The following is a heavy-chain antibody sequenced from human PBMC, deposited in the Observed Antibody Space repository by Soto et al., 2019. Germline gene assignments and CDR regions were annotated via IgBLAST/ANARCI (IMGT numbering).Heavy chain of an antibody. J-gene: IGHJ2*01. CDR2: MNPNSGNT. CDR1: GYTFTSYD. Sequence: QVQLVQSGAEVKKPGASVKVSCKASGYTFTSYDINWVRQATGQGLEWMGWMNPNSGNTGYAQQYQGRVTMPRHTSIRTAYMELSSLRSEDTAVYYCAREPFGVVIRYFDLSGRGTLVTVSS. V-gene: IGHV1-8*01. D-gene: IGHD3-3*01. CDR3: AREPFGVVIRYFDL.